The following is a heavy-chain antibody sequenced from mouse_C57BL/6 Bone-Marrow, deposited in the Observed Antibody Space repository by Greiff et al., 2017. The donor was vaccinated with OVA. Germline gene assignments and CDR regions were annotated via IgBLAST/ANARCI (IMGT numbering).Heavy chain of an antibody. J-gene: IGHJ4*01. CDR3: ARRGRATVVRNYYAMDY. CDR1: GYAFSSSW. Sequence: VQLQQSGPELVKPGASVKISCKASGYAFSSSWMNWVKQRPGKGLEWIGRIYPGDGDTNYNGKFKGKATLTADKSSSTAYMQLSSLTSEDSAVYFCARRGRATVVRNYYAMDYWGQGTSVTVSS. CDR2: IYPGDGDT. D-gene: IGHD1-1*01. V-gene: IGHV1-82*01.